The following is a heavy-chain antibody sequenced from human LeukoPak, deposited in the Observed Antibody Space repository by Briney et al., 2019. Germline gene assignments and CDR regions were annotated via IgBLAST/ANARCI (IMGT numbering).Heavy chain of an antibody. CDR3: AKRALLWFGEYEYYFDY. CDR1: GFTFSSYW. D-gene: IGHD3-10*01. V-gene: IGHV3-7*01. J-gene: IGHJ4*02. CDR2: IKQDGSEK. Sequence: GGSLRLSCAASGFTFSSYWMSWVRQAPGKGLEWVANIKQDGSEKYYVDSVKGRFTISRDNAKNSLYLQMNSLRAEDTAVYYCAKRALLWFGEYEYYFDYWGQGTLVTVSS.